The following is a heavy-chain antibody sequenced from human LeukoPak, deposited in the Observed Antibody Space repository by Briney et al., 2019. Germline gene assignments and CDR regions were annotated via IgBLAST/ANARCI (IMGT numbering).Heavy chain of an antibody. D-gene: IGHD3-10*01. J-gene: IGHJ4*02. CDR2: ISPGGTTI. V-gene: IGHV3-11*01. Sequence: GASLKLSCAASGFIFSDYYMSWFRQAPGKGLEWVSYISPGGTTIYYADSVKGRFTISRDNAKNSVNLQMSSLRAEDTAVYYCAGENYYGSGKPFEYWGQGTLVTVSS. CDR3: AGENYYGSGKPFEY. CDR1: GFIFSDYY.